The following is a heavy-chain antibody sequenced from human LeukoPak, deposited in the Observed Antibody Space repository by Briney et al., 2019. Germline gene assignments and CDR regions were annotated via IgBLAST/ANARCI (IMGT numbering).Heavy chain of an antibody. CDR3: AEDKTHDFWSGAFFDY. CDR1: GFTFSSYA. V-gene: IGHV3-23*01. D-gene: IGHD3-3*01. Sequence: GGSLRLSCAASGFTFSSYAMSWVRQAPGKGLEWVSAISGSGGSTYYADSVKGRFTISRDNSKKTLYLQMNSLRAEDMAVYYCAEDKTHDFWSGAFFDYWGQGTLVTVSS. J-gene: IGHJ4*02. CDR2: ISGSGGST.